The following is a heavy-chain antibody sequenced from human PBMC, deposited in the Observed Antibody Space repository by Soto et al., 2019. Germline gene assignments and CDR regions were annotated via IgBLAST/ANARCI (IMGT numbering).Heavy chain of an antibody. V-gene: IGHV1-69*13. CDR2: IIPIFGTA. CDR3: ARVPVAAAGTGAFDI. CDR1: GGTFSSYA. Sequence: SVKVSGKASGGTFSSYAISCVLQAPVQGLEWMGGIIPIFGTANYAQKFQGRVTITADESTSTDYMELSSLRSEDTAVYYCARVPVAAAGTGAFDIWGQGTMVTVSS. D-gene: IGHD6-13*01. J-gene: IGHJ3*02.